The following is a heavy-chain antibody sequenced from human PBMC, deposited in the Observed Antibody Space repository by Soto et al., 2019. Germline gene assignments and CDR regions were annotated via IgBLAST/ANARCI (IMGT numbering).Heavy chain of an antibody. CDR2: ISWNSGSI. CDR1: GFTFDDYA. CDR3: AKGYCSSTSCYRLDY. Sequence: ESGGGLVQPGRSLRLSCAASGFTFDDYAMHWVRQAPGKGLEWVSGISWNSGSIGYADSVKGRFTISRDNAKNSLYLQMNSLRAEDTALYYCAKGYCSSTSCYRLDYWGQGTLVTVSS. D-gene: IGHD2-2*02. V-gene: IGHV3-9*01. J-gene: IGHJ4*02.